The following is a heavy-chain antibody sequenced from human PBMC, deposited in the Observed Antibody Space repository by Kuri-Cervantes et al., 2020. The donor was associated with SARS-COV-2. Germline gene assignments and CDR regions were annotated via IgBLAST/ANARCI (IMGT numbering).Heavy chain of an antibody. CDR2: INAGNGST. CDR1: GYTFTSYA. Sequence: ASVTVSCQASGYTFTSYAMHWVRQAPGQRLEWMGWINAGNGSTKYSQKFQGRVTITADESTSTAYMELSSLRAEDTAVYYCAKESCSGGSCYLRYWGQGTLVTVSS. J-gene: IGHJ4*02. V-gene: IGHV1-3*01. D-gene: IGHD2-15*01. CDR3: AKESCSGGSCYLRY.